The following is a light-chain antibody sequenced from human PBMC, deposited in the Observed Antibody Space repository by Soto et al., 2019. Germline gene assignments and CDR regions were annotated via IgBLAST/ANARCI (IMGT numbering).Light chain of an antibody. CDR3: QQLSRYPLT. CDR2: DAS. Sequence: DIQMTQSPSTLSASVGDRVTITCRASQSVSSWLAWYQQKPGKAPRVLIYDASSLESGVPSRFSGSGSETEFSLTIRALQPEDFATYYCQQLSRYPLTFGQGTKVDIK. V-gene: IGKV1-5*01. CDR1: QSVSSW. J-gene: IGKJ4*01.